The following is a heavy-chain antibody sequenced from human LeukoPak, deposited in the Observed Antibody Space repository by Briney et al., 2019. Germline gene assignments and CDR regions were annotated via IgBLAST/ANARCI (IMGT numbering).Heavy chain of an antibody. J-gene: IGHJ4*02. CDR3: ARDCSGGTCYLDY. Sequence: ASVTVSFKASGTTLSNYGINWVRQALGQGLEWMGWISAYNGNTNYAHKFQRRATMTTDTSTSTAYMELRSLRSDDTALYYCARDCSGGTCYLDYWGQGALLTVSS. CDR2: ISAYNGNT. V-gene: IGHV1-18*01. D-gene: IGHD2-15*01. CDR1: GTTLSNYG.